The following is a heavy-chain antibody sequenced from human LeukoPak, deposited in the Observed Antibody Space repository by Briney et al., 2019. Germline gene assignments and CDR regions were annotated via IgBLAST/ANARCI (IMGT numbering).Heavy chain of an antibody. CDR1: GYTFTSYG. CDR3: ARGGVSTSSFLKYYFDH. CDR2: IGAYNGNT. D-gene: IGHD2-2*01. J-gene: IGHJ4*02. Sequence: ASVKVSCKASGYTFTSYGISWVRQAPGQGLEWMGWIGAYNGNTNYAQKLQGRVTMTTDTSTRTAYMQLRSLRSDDTAVYYCARGGVSTSSFLKYYFDHWGQGTLVTVSS. V-gene: IGHV1-18*01.